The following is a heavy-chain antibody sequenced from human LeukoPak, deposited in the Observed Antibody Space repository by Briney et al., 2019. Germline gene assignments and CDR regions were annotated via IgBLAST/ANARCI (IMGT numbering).Heavy chain of an antibody. CDR3: ARRHGAAAGDAFDI. V-gene: IGHV4-4*07. CDR1: GGSISNYY. D-gene: IGHD6-13*01. J-gene: IGHJ3*02. CDR2: IYSSGST. Sequence: SETLSLTCTVSGGSISNYYWSWIRKPARKGLEWIGRIYSSGSTNYNPPLKSRVTMSVDTSKNQFSLKLSSVTAADTAMYYCARRHGAAAGDAFDIWGQGTMVTVSS.